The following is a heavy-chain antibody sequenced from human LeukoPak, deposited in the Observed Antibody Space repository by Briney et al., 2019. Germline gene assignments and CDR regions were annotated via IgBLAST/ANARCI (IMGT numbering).Heavy chain of an antibody. CDR3: GTSQNGGPDHFDY. V-gene: IGHV3-74*01. J-gene: IGHJ4*02. CDR1: GFTFSHYW. D-gene: IGHD4-23*01. CDR2: INADGRST. Sequence: SGGSLRLSCEASGFTFSHYWMHWVRQVPGEGLVWVSRINADGRSTSYVDSVKGRFTISRDNAKNTLYLQMNSLRAEDTALYYCGTSQNGGPDHFDYWGRGTLVTVSS.